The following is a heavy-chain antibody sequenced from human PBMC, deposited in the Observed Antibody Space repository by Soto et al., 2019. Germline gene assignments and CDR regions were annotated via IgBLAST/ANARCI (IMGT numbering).Heavy chain of an antibody. J-gene: IGHJ5*02. V-gene: IGHV4-30-2*01. CDR3: ARGSPNWFDP. Sequence: SETLSLTCAVSGGSISSGGYCWSWIRQPPGKGLEWIGYIYHSGSTYYNPSLKSRVTISVDRSKNQFSLKLSSVTAADTAVYYCARGSPNWFDPWGQGTLVTVSS. CDR2: IYHSGST. CDR1: GGSISSGGYC. D-gene: IGHD1-26*01.